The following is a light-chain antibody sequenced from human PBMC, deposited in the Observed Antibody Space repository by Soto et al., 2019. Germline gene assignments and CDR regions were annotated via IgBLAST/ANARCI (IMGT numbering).Light chain of an antibody. CDR3: QQRKT. V-gene: IGKV1-39*01. J-gene: IGKJ1*01. CDR1: QSTSSY. Sequence: DIQMTQSPSSLSASVGDRVTITCRASQSTSSYLNWYQQKPGKAPKLLIYAASSLQSGVPSRFSGSGSGTDFTLTISSLQPEDFATYYCQQRKTFGQATKVEIK. CDR2: AAS.